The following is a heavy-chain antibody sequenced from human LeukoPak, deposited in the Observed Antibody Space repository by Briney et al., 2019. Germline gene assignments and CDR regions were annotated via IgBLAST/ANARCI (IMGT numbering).Heavy chain of an antibody. Sequence: GGSLRLSCAGSGFIVSSNYMSWVRQAPGKGLEWVAVISYDGSNKYYADSVKGRFTISRDNSKNTLYLQMNSLRAEDTAVYYCAKDHTDYGDLSDYWGQGTLVTVSS. CDR2: ISYDGSNK. D-gene: IGHD4-17*01. V-gene: IGHV3-30*18. CDR3: AKDHTDYGDLSDY. J-gene: IGHJ4*02. CDR1: GFIVSSNY.